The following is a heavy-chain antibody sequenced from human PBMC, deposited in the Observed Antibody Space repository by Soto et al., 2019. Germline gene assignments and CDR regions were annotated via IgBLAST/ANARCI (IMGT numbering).Heavy chain of an antibody. Sequence: QVQLVQSGAEVKKPGASVKVSCKASGYTFTNFGISWVRQAPGQGLEWMGWISAYNGNTNYAQNFQGRVTMTTATSTSTAYMELRSLGSDDTAVYYCESGGTRLDYWGQGTLVTVSS. CDR1: GYTFTNFG. J-gene: IGHJ4*02. CDR2: ISAYNGNT. D-gene: IGHD3-16*01. CDR3: ESGGTRLDY. V-gene: IGHV1-18*01.